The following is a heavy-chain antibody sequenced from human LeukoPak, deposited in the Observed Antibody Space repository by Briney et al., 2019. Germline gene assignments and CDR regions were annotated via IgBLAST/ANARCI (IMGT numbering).Heavy chain of an antibody. J-gene: IGHJ4*02. CDR3: ARRYYGSGSPDY. V-gene: IGHV3-33*01. CDR2: RCYDRSNK. CDR1: GFTFSSYG. D-gene: IGHD3-10*01. Sequence: GGSLRLSCAASGFTFSSYGMQWVRQAPGKGLGWVAVRCYDRSNKYYADSVKARFTISRDNSKNTLYLQMNSVRAEGSAVYYCARRYYGSGSPDYWGQGTLVTVSS.